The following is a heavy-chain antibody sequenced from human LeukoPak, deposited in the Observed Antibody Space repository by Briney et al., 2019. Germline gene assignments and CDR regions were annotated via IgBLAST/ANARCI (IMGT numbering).Heavy chain of an antibody. V-gene: IGHV3-23*01. J-gene: IGHJ4*02. Sequence: GGSLILSCAASGFTFSSYAMSWVRQAPGEGLEWVSAISGSGGSTYYADSVKGRFTISRDNSKNTLYLQMNSLRAEDTAVYYCAKDGGYSGSQARRYYFDYWGQGTLVTVSS. CDR2: ISGSGGST. CDR1: GFTFSSYA. D-gene: IGHD1-26*01. CDR3: AKDGGYSGSQARRYYFDY.